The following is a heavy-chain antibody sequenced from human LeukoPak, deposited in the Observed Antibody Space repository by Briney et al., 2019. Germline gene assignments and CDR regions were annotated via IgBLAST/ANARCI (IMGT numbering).Heavy chain of an antibody. D-gene: IGHD4-17*01. J-gene: IGHJ4*02. CDR3: ARDRNGDYVFDY. Sequence: KASETLSLTCTVSGGSISSSSYYWGWIRQPPGKGLEWIGSIYYSGSTYYNPSLKSRVTISVDTSKNQFSLKLSSVTAADTAVYYCARDRNGDYVFDYWGQGTLVTVSS. V-gene: IGHV4-39*02. CDR2: IYYSGST. CDR1: GGSISSSSYY.